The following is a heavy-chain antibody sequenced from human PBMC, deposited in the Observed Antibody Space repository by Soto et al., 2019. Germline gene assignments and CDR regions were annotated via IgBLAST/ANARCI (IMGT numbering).Heavy chain of an antibody. Sequence: EVKLLESGGGLVQLGGSLRLSCATSGFTFSSYAMSWVRQAPGKGLEWVSTISGSGVITYYADSVKGRFTISRDSSKNTLYLQMNILSAEDTAVYYCANDPRGYSYGSDYWGQGTLVTVSS. V-gene: IGHV3-23*01. CDR3: ANDPRGYSYGSDY. CDR2: ISGSGVIT. J-gene: IGHJ4*02. CDR1: GFTFSSYA. D-gene: IGHD5-18*01.